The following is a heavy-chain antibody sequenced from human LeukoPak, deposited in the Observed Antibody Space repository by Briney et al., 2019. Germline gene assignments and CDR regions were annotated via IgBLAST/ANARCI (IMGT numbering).Heavy chain of an antibody. CDR2: ISSSSSYI. J-gene: IGHJ4*02. Sequence: GGSLRLSCAASGCTFSSYSMNWVRQAPGKGLEWVSSISSSSSYIYYADSVKGRFTISRDNAKNSLYLQMNSLRAEDTAVYYCARDRGNYYDSSGYYFGDYWGQGTLVTVSS. V-gene: IGHV3-21*01. CDR3: ARDRGNYYDSSGYYFGDY. D-gene: IGHD3-22*01. CDR1: GCTFSSYS.